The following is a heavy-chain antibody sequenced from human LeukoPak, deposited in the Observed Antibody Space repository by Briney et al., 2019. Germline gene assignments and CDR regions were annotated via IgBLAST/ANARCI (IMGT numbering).Heavy chain of an antibody. CDR3: AKNGYSSGWYSDY. J-gene: IGHJ4*02. V-gene: IGHV3-30*18. CDR2: ISYDGSNK. Sequence: GGSLRLSCAASGFTFSSYGMHWVRQAPGKGLEWVAVISYDGSNKYYADSVKGRFTISRDNSKNTLYLQMNSLRAEDTAVYYCAKNGYSSGWYSDYWGQGTPVTVSS. CDR1: GFTFSSYG. D-gene: IGHD6-19*01.